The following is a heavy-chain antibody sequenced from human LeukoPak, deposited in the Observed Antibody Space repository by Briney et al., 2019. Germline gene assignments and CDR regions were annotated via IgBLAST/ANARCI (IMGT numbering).Heavy chain of an antibody. Sequence: ASVKVSCKASGYTFTSYYMHWVRQAPGQGLEWMGIINPSGGSTSYAQKFQGRVTMTRDTSTSTVYMELSSLRSEDTAVYYCAAHTRRIFGVVTPTYYMDVWGKGTTVTVSS. CDR2: INPSGGST. CDR1: GYTFTSYY. J-gene: IGHJ6*03. V-gene: IGHV1-46*01. D-gene: IGHD3-3*01. CDR3: AAHTRRIFGVVTPTYYMDV.